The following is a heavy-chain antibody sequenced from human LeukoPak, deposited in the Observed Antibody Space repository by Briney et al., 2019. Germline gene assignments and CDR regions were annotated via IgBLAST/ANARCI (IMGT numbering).Heavy chain of an antibody. Sequence: GGSLRLSCAASGFTFSSYGMHWVRQAPGKGLEWVAFVRYDGSNKYYADSVKGRFTISRDNSKNTLYLQMNSLRAEDTAVYYCARDSAGIAAAGDGMDVWGQGTTVTVSS. V-gene: IGHV3-30*02. CDR3: ARDSAGIAAAGDGMDV. CDR1: GFTFSSYG. D-gene: IGHD6-13*01. CDR2: VRYDGSNK. J-gene: IGHJ6*02.